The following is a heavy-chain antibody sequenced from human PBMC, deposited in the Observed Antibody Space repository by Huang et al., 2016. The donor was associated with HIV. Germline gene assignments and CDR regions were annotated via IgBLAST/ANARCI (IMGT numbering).Heavy chain of an antibody. V-gene: IGHV3-73*01. CDR2: IRSKAKSYAT. Sequence: VRQAPGKGLEWVGRIRSKAKSYATAYAASVKGRFTVSRDDSKNTTYLQMNSLKIEDTAVYYWTRQAILVVVYATDDAFDIWGQGTMVTVSS. D-gene: IGHD3-22*01. CDR3: TRQAILVVVYATDDAFDI. J-gene: IGHJ3*02.